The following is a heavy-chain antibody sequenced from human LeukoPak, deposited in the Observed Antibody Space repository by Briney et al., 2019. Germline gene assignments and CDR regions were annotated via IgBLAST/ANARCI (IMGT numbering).Heavy chain of an antibody. CDR2: ISAYNGNT. CDR3: ARDANGYSYGYGLGY. Sequence: ASVKVSCKASGYTFTSYGISWVRQAPGQGLEWMGWISAYNGNTNYAQKLQGRVTMTTDTSTSTAYMELSSLRSEDTAVYYCARDANGYSYGYGLGYWGQGTLVTVSS. CDR1: GYTFTSYG. J-gene: IGHJ4*02. D-gene: IGHD5-18*01. V-gene: IGHV1-18*01.